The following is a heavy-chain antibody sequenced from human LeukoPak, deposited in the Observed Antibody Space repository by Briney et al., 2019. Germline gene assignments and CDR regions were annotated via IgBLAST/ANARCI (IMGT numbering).Heavy chain of an antibody. D-gene: IGHD3-10*01. J-gene: IGHJ4*02. Sequence: SVKVSCKPSGGTFTNYAISWVRQAPGQGLEWMGGIIPIFGTPNYAQKFQGRVTITADESTSTAYMELSSLRSEDAAVYYCATTPGKLWFGELSRWGQGTLVTVSS. CDR1: GGTFTNYA. CDR2: IIPIFGTP. V-gene: IGHV1-69*13. CDR3: ATTPGKLWFGELSR.